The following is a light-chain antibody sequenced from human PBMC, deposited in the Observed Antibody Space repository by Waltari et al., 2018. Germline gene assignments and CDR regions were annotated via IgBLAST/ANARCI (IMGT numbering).Light chain of an antibody. CDR2: RND. Sequence: QSVLTQSPSASGTPGQRVTISCSGSSSNIGDNVVNWYQQLPGKAPKLLIYRNDHRPSGVPDRFSASKSGTSASLAISGLQSEDEADYYCATWDDRMNGHWVFGGGTKVTVL. CDR3: ATWDDRMNGHWV. J-gene: IGLJ3*02. V-gene: IGLV1-44*01. CDR1: SSNIGDNV.